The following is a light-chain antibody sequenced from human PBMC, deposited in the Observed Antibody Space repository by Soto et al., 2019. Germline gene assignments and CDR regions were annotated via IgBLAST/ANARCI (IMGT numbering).Light chain of an antibody. V-gene: IGKV1-5*03. J-gene: IGKJ4*01. CDR2: RAS. CDR1: ESISFW. CDR3: QQYHTYPLT. Sequence: DIQMTQSPSTLSASVGDRVTITCRASESISFWLAWYQQKPGKAPSLLIYRASTLESGVPLRFSGSGSGTEFTLTISSLQTDDFGTYYCQQYHTYPLTFGGVTKVDIK.